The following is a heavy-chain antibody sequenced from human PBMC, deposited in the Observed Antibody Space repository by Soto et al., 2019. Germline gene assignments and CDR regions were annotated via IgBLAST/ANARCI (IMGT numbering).Heavy chain of an antibody. J-gene: IGHJ4*02. V-gene: IGHV4-30-4*01. D-gene: IGHD3-10*01. Sequence: QVQLQESGPGLVKPSQTLSLTCTVSGGSISSGDYYWSWIRQPPGKGLEWIGYISYRGSTYYNPSLKSRVTISVDTAKNQFSLKLSSVTAADTAVYYCARVGGFGATTIDYWGQGTLVTVSS. CDR3: ARVGGFGATTIDY. CDR1: GGSISSGDYY. CDR2: ISYRGST.